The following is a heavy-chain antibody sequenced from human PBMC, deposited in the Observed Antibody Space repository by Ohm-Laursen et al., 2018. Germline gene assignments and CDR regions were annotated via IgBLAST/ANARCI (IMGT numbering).Heavy chain of an antibody. Sequence: SLRLSCAAPGFTVSNNYMSWVRQAPGKGLEWVSVIYSGGGTNYADSVKGRFTISRGNSKNTLYLQMNSLRAEDTAVYYCARSIKDYGDYGWGQGTLVTVSS. CDR1: GFTVSNNY. J-gene: IGHJ4*02. CDR3: ARSIKDYGDYG. V-gene: IGHV3-53*01. D-gene: IGHD4-17*01. CDR2: IYSGGGT.